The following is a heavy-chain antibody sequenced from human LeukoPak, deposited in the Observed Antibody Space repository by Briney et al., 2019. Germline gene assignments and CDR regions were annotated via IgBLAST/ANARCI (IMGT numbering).Heavy chain of an antibody. CDR3: AKVPHYGDYVI. Sequence: GGSLRLSCAASGFTFSGYAMSWVRQAPGKGLEWVSAISGSGGSTYYADSVKGRFTISRDNSKNTLYLQMNSLRAEDTAVYYCAKVPHYGDYVIWGQGTMVTVSS. D-gene: IGHD4-17*01. V-gene: IGHV3-23*01. CDR1: GFTFSGYA. J-gene: IGHJ3*02. CDR2: ISGSGGST.